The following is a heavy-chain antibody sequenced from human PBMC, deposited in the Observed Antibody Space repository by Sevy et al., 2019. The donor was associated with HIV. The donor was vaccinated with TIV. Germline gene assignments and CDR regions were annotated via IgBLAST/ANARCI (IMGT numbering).Heavy chain of an antibody. CDR3: AKRYCSTITCYDDDFWNPYYFYGLDV. V-gene: IGHV3-23*01. Sequence: GGSLRLSCAASGFIFNNYPMSWVRHSPGKGLEWVSDISAGGTTTYYADSVEGRFTISRDNSKNTVSLQMNSLGAEDTAIYYCAKRYCSTITCYDDDFWNPYYFYGLDVWGQGISVTVSS. CDR2: ISAGGTTT. J-gene: IGHJ6*02. CDR1: GFIFNNYP. D-gene: IGHD2-2*01.